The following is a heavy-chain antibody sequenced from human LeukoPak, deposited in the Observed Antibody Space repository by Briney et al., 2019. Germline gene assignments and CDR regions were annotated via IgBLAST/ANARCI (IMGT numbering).Heavy chain of an antibody. CDR2: IDRDGSRI. V-gene: IGHV3-74*01. Sequence: HAGGSLRLSCAVSGFTFSSYWMHWVRQAPGKGLVWVSRIDRDGSRINYADSVKGRFTISRDNGKNTLFLQMNSLRAGDAAVYYCVRGNDYGGPHYWGQGTLVTVSS. CDR1: GFTFSSYW. J-gene: IGHJ4*02. D-gene: IGHD4-23*01. CDR3: VRGNDYGGPHY.